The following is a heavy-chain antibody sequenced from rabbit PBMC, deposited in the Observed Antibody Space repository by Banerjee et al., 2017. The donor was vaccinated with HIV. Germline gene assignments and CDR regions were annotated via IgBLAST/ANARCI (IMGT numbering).Heavy chain of an antibody. CDR3: ARDLAGVIGWNFGL. Sequence: QEQLEESGGDLVKPEGSLTLTCTASGFSFSNKYVICWVRQAPGKGLEWIACIWIGSSDSTYYANWAKGRFTISKTSSTTVTLQMTSLTAADTATYFCARDLAGVIGWNFGLWGPGTLVTVS. V-gene: IGHV1S45*01. CDR2: IWIGSSDST. D-gene: IGHD4-1*01. J-gene: IGHJ4*01. CDR1: GFSFSNKYV.